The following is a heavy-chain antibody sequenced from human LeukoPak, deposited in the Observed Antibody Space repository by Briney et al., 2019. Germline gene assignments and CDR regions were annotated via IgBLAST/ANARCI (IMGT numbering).Heavy chain of an antibody. Sequence: GGSLRLSCAASGFTFSSYGMHWVRQAPGKGLEWVAVIWYGGSNKYYADSVKGRFTISRDNSKNTLYLQMNSLRAEDTAVYYCARDPPYQQLVYFDYWGQGTLVTVSS. CDR3: ARDPPYQQLVYFDY. CDR1: GFTFSSYG. CDR2: IWYGGSNK. J-gene: IGHJ4*02. D-gene: IGHD6-13*01. V-gene: IGHV3-33*08.